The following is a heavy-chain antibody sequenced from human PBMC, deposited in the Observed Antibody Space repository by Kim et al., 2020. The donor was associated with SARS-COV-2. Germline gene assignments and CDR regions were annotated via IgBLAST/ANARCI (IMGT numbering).Heavy chain of an antibody. V-gene: IGHV3-23*01. CDR3: AKAPLRITMVRGVTAQDY. J-gene: IGHJ4*02. CDR1: GFTFSSYA. Sequence: GGSLRLSCAASGFTFSSYAMSWVRQAPGKGLEWVSAISGSGGSTYYADSVKGRFTISRDNSKNTLYLQMNSLRAEDTAVYYCAKAPLRITMVRGVTAQDYWGQGTLVTVSS. CDR2: ISGSGGST. D-gene: IGHD3-10*01.